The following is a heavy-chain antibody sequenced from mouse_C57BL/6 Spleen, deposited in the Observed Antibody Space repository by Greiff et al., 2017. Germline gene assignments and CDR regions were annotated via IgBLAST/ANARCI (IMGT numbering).Heavy chain of an antibody. CDR2: IYPGDGDT. CDR1: GYAFRSSW. CDR3: ARVTDY. V-gene: IGHV1-82*01. D-gene: IGHD2-1*01. Sequence: VQLQQSGPGLVQPGASVKISCKSSGYAFRSSWMNWVKQRPGKGLEWIGLIYPGDGDTNYNGKFKGKATLTADKSDSTAYMQLSSLTSEDPAVYSCARVTDYWGQGTTLTVSS. J-gene: IGHJ2*01.